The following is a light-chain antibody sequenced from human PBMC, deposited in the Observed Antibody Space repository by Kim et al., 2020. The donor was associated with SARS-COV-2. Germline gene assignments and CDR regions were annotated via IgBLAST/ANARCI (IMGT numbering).Light chain of an antibody. CDR3: QAWDMSTII. J-gene: IGLJ2*01. Sequence: VPPDKTASITGSGHRLGGRNFYWYQQKAGQSPVVVIYEDSKRPSGIPDRFSGSNSGNTATLTIRGTQTMDEAVYSCQAWDMSTIIFGGGTQLTVL. CDR2: EDS. CDR1: RLGGRN. V-gene: IGLV3-1*01.